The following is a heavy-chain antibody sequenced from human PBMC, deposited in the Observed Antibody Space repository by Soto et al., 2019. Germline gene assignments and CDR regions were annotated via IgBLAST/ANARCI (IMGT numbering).Heavy chain of an antibody. D-gene: IGHD3-9*01. CDR1: EDTFTGYY. V-gene: IGHV1-2*02. J-gene: IGHJ4*02. CDR3: ATSSDWSPLLDY. Sequence: SVKVSCKAPEDTFTGYYLNWVRQAPGQGLEWMGWINPNGGGTIYAQRFQGRLTMTRDTSITTAYMELSRLRADDTAFYFCATSSDWSPLLDYWGQGTLVTVS. CDR2: INPNGGGT.